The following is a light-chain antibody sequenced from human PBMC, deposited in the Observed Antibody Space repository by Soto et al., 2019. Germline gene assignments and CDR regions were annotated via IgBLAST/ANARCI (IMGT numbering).Light chain of an antibody. J-gene: IGKJ2*01. CDR1: QIIGSW. CDR3: QQYNDFQYT. CDR2: KAT. V-gene: IGKV1-5*03. Sequence: DIQMTQSPSTLAASVGDGVTINCRASQIIGSWLAWSQQKPGKAPKLLIYKATNLQSGVPSRFSGSGSGTDFSLTISSLQPEDSATYFCQQYNDFQYTFGPGTKLEI.